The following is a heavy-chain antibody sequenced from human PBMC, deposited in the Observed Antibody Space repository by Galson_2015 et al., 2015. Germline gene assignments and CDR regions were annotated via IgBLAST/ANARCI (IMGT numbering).Heavy chain of an antibody. Sequence: ETLSLTCTVSGGSISSHYWGWIRQPPGKGLEWIGYIYYSGSTNYSPSLKSRVTVSADTSKIQFSLRLSSVTAADTAVYYCARTNTDSSGYYYLDYWGQGTLVTVSS. CDR1: GGSISSHY. CDR3: ARTNTDSSGYYYLDY. D-gene: IGHD3-22*01. J-gene: IGHJ4*02. V-gene: IGHV4-59*08. CDR2: IYYSGST.